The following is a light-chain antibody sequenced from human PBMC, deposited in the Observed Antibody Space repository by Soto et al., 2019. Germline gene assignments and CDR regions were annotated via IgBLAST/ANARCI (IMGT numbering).Light chain of an antibody. CDR1: QDISKY. CDR2: DAS. J-gene: IGKJ4*01. V-gene: IGKV1-33*01. Sequence: DIKMTQSPSSLSASVGDRGTITCQASQDISKYLNWSQHKPGKAPKPLIYDASNLETGVPSRFSGSGSGTDFSFTINSLQAEDVATYYCQRSDNLPVTFGGGTKVEIK. CDR3: QRSDNLPVT.